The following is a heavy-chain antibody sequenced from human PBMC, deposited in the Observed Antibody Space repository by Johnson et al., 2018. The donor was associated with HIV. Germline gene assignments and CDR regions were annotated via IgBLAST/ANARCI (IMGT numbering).Heavy chain of an antibody. CDR3: ARSLRIAPAGHEDDGFDI. J-gene: IGHJ3*02. D-gene: IGHD6-13*01. V-gene: IGHV3-30-3*01. CDR1: GFTFSSYA. Sequence: QVQVLESGGGVVQPGRSLRLSCAASGFTFSSYAMHWVRQAQGKGLEWVAVISYDGSNKYYADSVKGRFTISRDNSKNTLYLHMRSLRAEDTAVYYCARSLRIAPAGHEDDGFDIWGQGTMVTVSS. CDR2: ISYDGSNK.